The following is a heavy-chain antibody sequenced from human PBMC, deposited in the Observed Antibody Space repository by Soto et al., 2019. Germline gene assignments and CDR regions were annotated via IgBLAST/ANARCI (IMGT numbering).Heavy chain of an antibody. CDR1: GGSISSGDYY. D-gene: IGHD1-1*01. J-gene: IGHJ6*02. CDR3: ARDRDGGGLQPGCYGMDV. CDR2: IYYSGST. V-gene: IGHV4-30-4*01. Sequence: QVQLQESGPGLVKPSQTLSLTCTVSGGSISSGDYYWSWIRQPPGKGLEWIGYIYYSGSTYYNPSLKSRVTISVDTSKIQFSLKLSSVTAAVTAVYYCARDRDGGGLQPGCYGMDVWGQGTTVTVSS.